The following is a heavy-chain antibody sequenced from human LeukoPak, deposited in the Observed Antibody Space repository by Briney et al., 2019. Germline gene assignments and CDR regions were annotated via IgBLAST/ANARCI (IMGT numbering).Heavy chain of an antibody. CDR2: ISGSGDST. V-gene: IGHV3-23*01. J-gene: IGHJ4*02. CDR1: GFTFSSYV. CDR3: AKDLRVAIAVSGPRGTFDS. Sequence: PGGSLRLSCAASGFTFSSYVMSWVRQAPGEGLEWVSGISGSGDSTFYADSVKGRFTISRDNSKNTVFLQMNSLGAEDTAVYYCAKDLRVAIAVSGPRGTFDSWGQGTLVTVSS. D-gene: IGHD6-19*01.